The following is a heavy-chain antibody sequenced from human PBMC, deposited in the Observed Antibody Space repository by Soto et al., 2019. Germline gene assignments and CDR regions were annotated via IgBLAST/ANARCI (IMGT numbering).Heavy chain of an antibody. J-gene: IGHJ4*02. CDR3: ARGGSGYDWFDY. Sequence: PSETLSLTCTVSGGSISSGDYYWSWIRQPPGKGLEWIGDIYYSGSTYYNPSLKSRVTISVDKSKNQFSLKLSSVTAADTAVYYCARGGSGYDWFDYWGQGTLVTVSS. V-gene: IGHV4-30-4*01. D-gene: IGHD5-12*01. CDR2: IYYSGST. CDR1: GGSISSGDYY.